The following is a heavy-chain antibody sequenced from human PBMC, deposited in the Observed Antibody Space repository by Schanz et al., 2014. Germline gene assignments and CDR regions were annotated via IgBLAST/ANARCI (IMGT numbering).Heavy chain of an antibody. Sequence: QVQLQQWGAGLLKPSETLSLSCAVYGGSLSGYYWTWIRQHPGKGLEWIGYIFFSGATHQNPSLKSRISISIDTSKNQFSLDLTSVTAADTAVYYCARGGFWGSYYGLFDYWGQGALVTVSS. CDR2: IFFSGAT. V-gene: IGHV4-34*11. D-gene: IGHD1-26*01. J-gene: IGHJ4*02. CDR1: GGSLSGYY. CDR3: ARGGFWGSYYGLFDY.